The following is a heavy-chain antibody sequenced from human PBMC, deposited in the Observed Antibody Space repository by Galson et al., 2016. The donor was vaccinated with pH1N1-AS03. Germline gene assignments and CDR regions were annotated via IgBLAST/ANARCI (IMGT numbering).Heavy chain of an antibody. D-gene: IGHD5-18*01. V-gene: IGHV3-15*01. CDR1: GFTSNNTW. CDR2: IKSKADGGTT. Sequence: SLRLSCAGSGFTSNNTWMSWVRQAPGEGLEWVGRIKSKADGGTTEYAAPVKGRFTISRDDSRDTLHLQMNGLKTEDSALYYCVTGGNNFGHEYWGQGTLVTVSS. J-gene: IGHJ4*01. CDR3: VTGGNNFGHEY.